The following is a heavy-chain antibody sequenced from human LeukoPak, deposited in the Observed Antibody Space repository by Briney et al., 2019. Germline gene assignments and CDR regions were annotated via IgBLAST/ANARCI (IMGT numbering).Heavy chain of an antibody. CDR3: ARMFEY. J-gene: IGHJ4*02. CDR1: GGSISSDNYC. Sequence: PSETLSLTCTVSGGSISSDNYCWTWIRQPAGKGLEWIGHIYTSGTTNYNPSLKSRVTILLDTSKNQFSLNLNSVTAADTAIYYCARMFEYWGQGTLVTVSS. V-gene: IGHV4-61*09. CDR2: IYTSGTT.